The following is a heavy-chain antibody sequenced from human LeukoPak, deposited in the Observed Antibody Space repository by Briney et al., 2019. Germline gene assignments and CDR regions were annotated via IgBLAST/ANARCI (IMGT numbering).Heavy chain of an antibody. D-gene: IGHD2-15*01. CDR3: ARGGLDLAVDATNYYYGMDV. J-gene: IGHJ6*04. CDR1: GFTFSSYE. V-gene: IGHV3-48*03. CDR2: IGSSGSTI. Sequence: GGSLRLSCAASGFTFSSYEMNWVRQAPGKGLEWVSYIGSSGSTIYYADSVKGRFTISRDNAKNSLYLQMNSMRAEDTAVYYCARGGLDLAVDATNYYYGMDVWGKGTTVTVSS.